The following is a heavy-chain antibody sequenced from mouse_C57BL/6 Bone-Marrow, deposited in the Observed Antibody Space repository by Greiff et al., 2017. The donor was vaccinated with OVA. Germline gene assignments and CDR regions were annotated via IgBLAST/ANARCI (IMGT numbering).Heavy chain of an antibody. V-gene: IGHV2-2*01. CDR2: IWSGGST. Sequence: QVQLQQSGPGLVQPSQSLSITCTVSGFSLTSYGVHWVRQSPGTGLEWLGVIWSGGSTDYNAAFISRLSISKDNSKSQVFFKMNSLQADDTAIYYWARETTVVAGDFDDWGKGTTLTVSS. J-gene: IGHJ2*01. D-gene: IGHD1-1*01. CDR3: ARETTVVAGDFDD. CDR1: GFSLTSYG.